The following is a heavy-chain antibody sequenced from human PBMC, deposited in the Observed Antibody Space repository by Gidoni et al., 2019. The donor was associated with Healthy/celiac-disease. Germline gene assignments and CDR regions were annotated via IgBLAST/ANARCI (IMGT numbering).Heavy chain of an antibody. V-gene: IGHV3-30-3*01. CDR1: GFTFSSYA. Sequence: QVQLVESGGGVVQPGRSLRLSCAASGFTFSSYAMHWVRQAPGKGLEWVAVISYDGSNKYYADSVKGRFTISRDNSKNTLYLQMNSLRAEDTAVYYCARGEYDSSGYYYDYWGQGTLVTVSS. CDR2: ISYDGSNK. CDR3: ARGEYDSSGYYYDY. J-gene: IGHJ4*02. D-gene: IGHD3-22*01.